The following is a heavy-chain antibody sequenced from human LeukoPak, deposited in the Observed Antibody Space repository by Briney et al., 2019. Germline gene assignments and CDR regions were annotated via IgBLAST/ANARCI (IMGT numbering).Heavy chain of an antibody. CDR3: ARGAFWSGYFTMRNAFDI. J-gene: IGHJ3*02. CDR1: GYTFTGYY. D-gene: IGHD3-3*01. CDR2: INPNSGNT. Sequence: ASVKVSCKASGYTFTGYYMHWVRQAPGQGLEWMGWINPNSGNTGYAQKFQGRVTMTRNTSISTAYMELSSLRSEDTAVYYCARGAFWSGYFTMRNAFDIWGQGTMVTVSS. V-gene: IGHV1-8*02.